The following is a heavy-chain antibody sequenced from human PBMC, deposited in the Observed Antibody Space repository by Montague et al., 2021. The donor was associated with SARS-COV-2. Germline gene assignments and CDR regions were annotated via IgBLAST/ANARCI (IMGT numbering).Heavy chain of an antibody. Sequence: SETLSLTRTVSGGSISSYYWSWIRQSPGKGLEWIGYIYYSGSTNYNPSLKSRVTISVDTSKNQFSLKLSSVTAADTAVYYCARRAPGYCSSTSCETAFDIWGQGTMVAVSS. CDR2: IYYSGST. CDR1: GGSISSYY. D-gene: IGHD2-2*01. J-gene: IGHJ3*02. V-gene: IGHV4-59*08. CDR3: ARRAPGYCSSTSCETAFDI.